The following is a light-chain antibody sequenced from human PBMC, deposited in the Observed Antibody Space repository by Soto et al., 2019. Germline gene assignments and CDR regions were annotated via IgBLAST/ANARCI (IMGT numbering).Light chain of an antibody. CDR2: GDN. Sequence: QSALTQPPSVSGAPGQRVTISCTGGNSNIGASNDVHWYQQISGTAPKLLIYGDNNRPSGVPDRFSGSKSGTSASLAITGLQAEDEADYYCHSYDSSLSGSVFGGGTKLTVL. J-gene: IGLJ3*02. CDR3: HSYDSSLSGSV. CDR1: NSNIGASND. V-gene: IGLV1-40*01.